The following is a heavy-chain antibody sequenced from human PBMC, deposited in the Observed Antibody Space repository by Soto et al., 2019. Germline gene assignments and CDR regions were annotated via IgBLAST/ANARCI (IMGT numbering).Heavy chain of an antibody. D-gene: IGHD3-10*01. CDR2: IYTSGST. J-gene: IGHJ5*02. CDR3: ARDHRMVRGVMILNWFDP. Sequence: SETLSLTCTVSGGSISSYYWSWIRQPAGKGLEWIGRIYTSGSTNYNPSLKSRVTMSVDTSKNQFSLKLSSVTAADTAVYYCARDHRMVRGVMILNWFDPWGQGTLVTVSS. V-gene: IGHV4-4*07. CDR1: GGSISSYY.